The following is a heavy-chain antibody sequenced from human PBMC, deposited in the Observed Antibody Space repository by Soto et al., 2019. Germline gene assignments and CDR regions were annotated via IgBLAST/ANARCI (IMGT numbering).Heavy chain of an antibody. CDR1: GGSFSGYY. D-gene: IGHD2-8*01. J-gene: IGHJ6*02. CDR3: ARTTNENYYYGMDV. Sequence: PSETLSLTCAVYGGSFSGYYWCWIRQPPGKGQEWIGEINHSGSTNYNPSNKSRVTISVDTSKNQFSLKLSSVTAAYTAVYYCARTTNENYYYGMDVWGQGTTVTVSS. CDR2: INHSGST. V-gene: IGHV4-34*01.